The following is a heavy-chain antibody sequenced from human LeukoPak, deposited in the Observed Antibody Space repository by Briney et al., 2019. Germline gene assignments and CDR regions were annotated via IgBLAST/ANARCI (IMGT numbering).Heavy chain of an antibody. Sequence: GGSLRLSCAASGFTFSSYSMNWVRRAPGKGLEWVSSISTSSSYIYYADSVKGRFTISRDNAKNSLYLQMNSLRAEDTAVYYCARDEVGAFDIWGQGTMVTVSS. D-gene: IGHD1-26*01. CDR2: ISTSSSYI. CDR1: GFTFSSYS. CDR3: ARDEVGAFDI. J-gene: IGHJ3*02. V-gene: IGHV3-21*01.